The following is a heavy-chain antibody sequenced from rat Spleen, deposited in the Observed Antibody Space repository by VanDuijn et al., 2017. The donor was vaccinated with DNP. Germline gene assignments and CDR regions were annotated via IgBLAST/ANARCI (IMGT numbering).Heavy chain of an antibody. Sequence: EVQLVESGGGLVQPGRSLKLSCAASGFTFRNSGMHWIRQAPTKGLEWVASISYDGSSTYYRDSVKGRFTISRDNAQSTLYLQMDSLRSEDTATYYCVRQELRRLYWFAYWGQGTLVTVSS. V-gene: IGHV5-19*01. D-gene: IGHD1-11*01. CDR2: ISYDGSST. J-gene: IGHJ3*01. CDR1: GFTFRNSG. CDR3: VRQELRRLYWFAY.